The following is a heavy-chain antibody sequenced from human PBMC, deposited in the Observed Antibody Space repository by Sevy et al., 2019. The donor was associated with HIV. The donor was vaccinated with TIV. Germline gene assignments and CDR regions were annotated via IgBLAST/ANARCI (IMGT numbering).Heavy chain of an antibody. J-gene: IGHJ4*02. Sequence: ETLSLTCTVSGDSINSSAYYWGWIRQPPGKGLEWIGSIFYSGDTYYSSSLKSRITISVDTSNNLFSLRLSSVTAADTAVYYCARLSSGWYAGLFHFDYWGQGTLVTVSS. V-gene: IGHV4-39*01. CDR2: IFYSGDT. CDR3: ARLSSGWYAGLFHFDY. D-gene: IGHD6-19*01. CDR1: GDSINSSAYY.